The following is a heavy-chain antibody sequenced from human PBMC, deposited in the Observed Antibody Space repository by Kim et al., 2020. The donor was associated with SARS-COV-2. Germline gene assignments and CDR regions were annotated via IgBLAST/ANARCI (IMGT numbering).Heavy chain of an antibody. J-gene: IGHJ6*02. Sequence: SVKVSCKASGGTFSSYAISWVRQAPGQGLEWMGGIIPIFGTANYAQKFQGRVTITADESTSTAYMELSSLRSEDTAVYYCARSSCSGGSCYSQTYYYYYGMDVWGQGTTVTVSS. CDR3: ARSSCSGGSCYSQTYYYYYGMDV. V-gene: IGHV1-69*13. CDR2: IIPIFGTA. CDR1: GGTFSSYA. D-gene: IGHD2-15*01.